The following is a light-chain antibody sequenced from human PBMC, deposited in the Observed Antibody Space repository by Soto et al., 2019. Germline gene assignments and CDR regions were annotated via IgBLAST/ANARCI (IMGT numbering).Light chain of an antibody. CDR3: QQYDKWPRT. Sequence: IVMTHSPATLSVSPGEIVTLSFGGSQSLTMNLAWYQHKPGQSPRLLIYGGSARATGIPDRFSGGGSGAEYTLTISSLQSEDFAVYYCQQYDKWPRTFGQGTKVDIK. CDR1: QSLTMN. CDR2: GGS. V-gene: IGKV3-15*01. J-gene: IGKJ1*01.